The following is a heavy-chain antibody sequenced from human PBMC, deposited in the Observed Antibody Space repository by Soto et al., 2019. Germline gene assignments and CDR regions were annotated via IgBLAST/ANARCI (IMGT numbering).Heavy chain of an antibody. CDR3: AHSLVTSGSYAFHI. V-gene: IGHV2-5*02. D-gene: IGHD3-10*01. Sequence: QITLKESGPTLVKPTQTLTLTCTFSGFSLTTSGVGVGWIRQPPGKALEWLALIYWDDDKRYSPSLKSRLTITKDTSKNQVVLTMTNIDPVDTATYYCAHSLVTSGSYAFHIWGQGTMVTVSS. CDR1: GFSLTTSGVG. J-gene: IGHJ3*02. CDR2: IYWDDDK.